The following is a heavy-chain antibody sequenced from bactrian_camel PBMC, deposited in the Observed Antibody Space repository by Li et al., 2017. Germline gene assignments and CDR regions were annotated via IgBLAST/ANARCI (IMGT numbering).Heavy chain of an antibody. CDR1: GDDYNTNY. D-gene: IGHD6*01. J-gene: IGHJ4*01. CDR2: FIYSFGRST. CDR3: AAEFYGGSWAPLTEEYNY. V-gene: IGHV3S40*01. Sequence: VQLVESGGGSVQAGGSLRLSCAPSGDDYNTNYMVVAWFRQGPGKEREQVAVFIYSFGRSTRYADSVKGRFTISQDNAKNTVYLQMNSPKPEDTAMYYCAAEFYGGSWAPLTEEYNYWGQGTQVTVS.